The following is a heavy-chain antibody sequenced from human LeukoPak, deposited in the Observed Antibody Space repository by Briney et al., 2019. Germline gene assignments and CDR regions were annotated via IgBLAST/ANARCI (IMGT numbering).Heavy chain of an antibody. D-gene: IGHD7-27*01. CDR2: IDYSGST. CDR3: ASRKLGNDY. J-gene: IGHJ4*02. Sequence: PSETLSLTCTVSGGSISNYYWNWIRQPPGKGLEWIGYIDYSGSTNYNPSLKSRVIISVDTPKNQFSLKLSSVTAADTAVYYCASRKLGNDYWGQGTLVTVSS. V-gene: IGHV4-59*01. CDR1: GGSISNYY.